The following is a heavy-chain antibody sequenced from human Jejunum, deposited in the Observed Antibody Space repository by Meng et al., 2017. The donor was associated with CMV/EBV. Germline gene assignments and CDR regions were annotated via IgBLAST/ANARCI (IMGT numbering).Heavy chain of an antibody. CDR1: FTLSDYY. CDR2: NRNKANSYTT. Sequence: FTLSDYYLDWVRQAPGKGLEWVGRNRNKANSYTTEYAASVKGRFTISRDDSKNSMYLQMNSLKTEDTAVYYCARADYDSTGYYYFDYWGQGTLVTVSS. D-gene: IGHD3-22*01. V-gene: IGHV3-72*01. J-gene: IGHJ4*02. CDR3: ARADYDSTGYYYFDY.